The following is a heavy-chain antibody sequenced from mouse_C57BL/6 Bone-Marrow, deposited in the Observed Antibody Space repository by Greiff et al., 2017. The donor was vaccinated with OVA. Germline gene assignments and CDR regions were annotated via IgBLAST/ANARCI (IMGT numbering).Heavy chain of an antibody. CDR3: ASSDSNYGFDY. D-gene: IGHD2-5*01. V-gene: IGHV1-55*01. J-gene: IGHJ2*01. CDR1: GYTFTSYW. Sequence: QVQLQQPGAELVKPGASVKMSCKASGYTFTSYWITWVKQRPGQGLEWIGDIYPGSGSTTYTEKFKSKATLAVDTSSSTAYMQLSSLTSEDSAVYYCASSDSNYGFDYWGKGTTLTVSS. CDR2: IYPGSGST.